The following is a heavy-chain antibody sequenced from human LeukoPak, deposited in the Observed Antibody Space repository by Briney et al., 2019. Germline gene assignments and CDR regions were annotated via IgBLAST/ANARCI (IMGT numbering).Heavy chain of an antibody. D-gene: IGHD6-19*01. V-gene: IGHV3-11*05. CDR1: GFTFSKYE. CDR2: ISSSSSYT. Sequence: TGGSLRLSCAASGFTFSKYEMNWVRQAPGKGLEWVSYISSSSSYTDYADSVKGRFTISRDNAKNSLYLQMNSLRAEDTAVYYCARGHPVAVAGPPPFDYWGQGTLVTVSS. CDR3: ARGHPVAVAGPPPFDY. J-gene: IGHJ4*02.